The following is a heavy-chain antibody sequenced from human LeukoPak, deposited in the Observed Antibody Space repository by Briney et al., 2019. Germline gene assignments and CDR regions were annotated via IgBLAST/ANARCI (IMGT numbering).Heavy chain of an antibody. J-gene: IGHJ4*02. CDR1: GGSISSYY. CDR3: ARAFRDPLSGSYYFDY. D-gene: IGHD1-26*01. CDR2: IYTSGST. V-gene: IGHV4-4*07. Sequence: SETLSLTCTVSGGSISSYYWSWIRQPAGKGLEWIGRIYTSGSTNCNPSLKSRVTMSVDTSENQFSLKLSSVTAADTAVYYCARAFRDPLSGSYYFDYWGQGTLVTVSS.